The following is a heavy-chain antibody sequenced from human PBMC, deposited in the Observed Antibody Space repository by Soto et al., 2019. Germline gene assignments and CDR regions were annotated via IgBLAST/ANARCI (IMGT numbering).Heavy chain of an antibody. D-gene: IGHD6-13*01. V-gene: IGHV3-7*01. J-gene: IGHJ4*02. CDR2: IKQDGSEK. CDR3: ASDPNSSSWSKSFDY. CDR1: EFTFRSYW. Sequence: GGSLRLSSAASEFTFRSYWMSWVRQAPGKGLEWVANIKQDGSEKYYVDSVKGRFTISRDNAKNSLYLQMNSLRAEDTAVYYCASDPNSSSWSKSFDYWGQGTLVTV.